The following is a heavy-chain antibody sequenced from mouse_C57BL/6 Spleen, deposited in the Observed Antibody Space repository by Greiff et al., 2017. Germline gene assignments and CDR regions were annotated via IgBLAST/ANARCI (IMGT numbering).Heavy chain of an antibody. CDR3: ARIDGYLAWFAY. D-gene: IGHD2-3*01. Sequence: QVQLKQSGAELARPGASVKMSCKASGYTFTSYTMHWVKQRPGQGLEWIGYINPSSGYTKYNQKFKDKATLTADKSSSTAYMPLSSLTSEDSAVYYCARIDGYLAWFAYWGQGTLVTVSA. CDR1: GYTFTSYT. V-gene: IGHV1-4*01. J-gene: IGHJ3*01. CDR2: INPSSGYT.